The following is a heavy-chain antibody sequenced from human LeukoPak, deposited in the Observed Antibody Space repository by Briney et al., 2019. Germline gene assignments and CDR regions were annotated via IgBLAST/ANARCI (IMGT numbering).Heavy chain of an antibody. CDR1: GGSFSGYY. Sequence: PSETLSLTCAVYGGSFSGYYWSWIRQPPGKGLEWIGSIYHSGSTYYNPSLKSRVTISVDTSKNQFSLKLSSVTAADTAVYYCARDRDYIVVVPAALFDPWGQGTLVTVSS. CDR3: ARDRDYIVVVPAALFDP. V-gene: IGHV4-34*01. J-gene: IGHJ5*02. D-gene: IGHD2-2*01. CDR2: IYHSGST.